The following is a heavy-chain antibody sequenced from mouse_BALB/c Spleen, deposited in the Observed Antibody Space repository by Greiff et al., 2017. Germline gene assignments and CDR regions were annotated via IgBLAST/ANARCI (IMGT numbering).Heavy chain of an antibody. Sequence: QVQLQQSGAELVKPVASVKLSCKASGYTFTSYYMYWVKQRPGQGLEWIGEINPSNGGTNFNEKFKSKATLTVDKSSSTAYMQLSSLTSEDSAVYYCTRSLFYWYFDVWGAGTTVTVSS. CDR3: TRSLFYWYFDV. D-gene: IGHD6-1*01. CDR1: GYTFTSYY. J-gene: IGHJ1*01. CDR2: INPSNGGT. V-gene: IGHV1S81*02.